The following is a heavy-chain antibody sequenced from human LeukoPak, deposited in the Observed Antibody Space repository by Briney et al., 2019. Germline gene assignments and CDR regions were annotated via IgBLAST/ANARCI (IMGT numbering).Heavy chain of an antibody. D-gene: IGHD3-22*01. J-gene: IGHJ4*02. CDR3: ARVNSESSVYRPFDS. CDR1: GFTFSGYW. V-gene: IGHV3-7*01. Sequence: GGSLRLSCAASGFTFSGYWMSWVRQAPGKGLEWVANIKQDGSDKYYVGSVKGRFTISRDNANNSLYLQMNSLRAEDTAVYYCARVNSESSVYRPFDSWGQGTLVTVSS. CDR2: IKQDGSDK.